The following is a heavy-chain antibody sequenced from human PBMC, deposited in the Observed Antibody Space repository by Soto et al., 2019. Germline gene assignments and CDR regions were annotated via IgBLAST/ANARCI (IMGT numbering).Heavy chain of an antibody. V-gene: IGHV3-20*04. CDR1: GFTFDDDG. CDR3: ARIGSVSANFDY. CDR2: INWNGGCT. D-gene: IGHD2-21*01. J-gene: IGHJ4*02. Sequence: GGSLRLSCAASGFTFDDDGMSWVRQAPGKGLEWVSGINWNGGCTYYADSVKGRFTFSRDNSKNTMLLQMNSLRAEDTAVYYCARIGSVSANFDYWGLGTLVTVSS.